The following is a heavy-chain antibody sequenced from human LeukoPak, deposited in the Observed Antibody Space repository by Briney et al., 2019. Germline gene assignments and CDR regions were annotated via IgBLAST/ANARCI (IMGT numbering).Heavy chain of an antibody. V-gene: IGHV1-18*01. CDR3: AREYRYYYDSSGYYYYSDY. Sequence: GASVKVSCQASGYTFTSYGISWVRQAPGQGLEWMGWISAYNGNTDYAQKLQGRVTMTTDTSTSTAYMELRSLRSDDTAVYYCAREYRYYYDSSGYYYYSDYWGQGTLVTVSS. CDR2: ISAYNGNT. J-gene: IGHJ4*02. D-gene: IGHD3-22*01. CDR1: GYTFTSYG.